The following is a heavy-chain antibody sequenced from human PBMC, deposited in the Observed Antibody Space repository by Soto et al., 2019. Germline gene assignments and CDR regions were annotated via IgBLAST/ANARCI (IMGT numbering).Heavy chain of an antibody. CDR3: ARGYYYDSSGYYD. V-gene: IGHV1-69*06. J-gene: IGHJ4*02. CDR1: GGTFSSCA. D-gene: IGHD3-22*01. Sequence: GASVQVSCKASGGTFSSCAISWVRPPPGQGVEGMGGIIPNFGTANYAQKFQGRVTITADKSPSTAYMELSNLRSKETAVYYCARGYYYDSSGYYDWGQGTLVTVSS. CDR2: IIPNFGTA.